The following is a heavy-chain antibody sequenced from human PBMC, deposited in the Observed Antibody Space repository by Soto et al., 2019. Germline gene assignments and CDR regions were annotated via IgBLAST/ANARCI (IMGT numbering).Heavy chain of an antibody. CDR2: IFNSGST. Sequence: QVQLQESGPGLVKSSETLSLTCRVSGGSISNYFWSWIRQPPGKGLEWIGYIFNSGSTIYSPSLKSRVTLTLDTSKNQFSLRLGSVTVADTAIYYCAGGAETYYRDVWGKGTTVTVSS. V-gene: IGHV4-59*01. CDR1: GGSISNYF. CDR3: AGGAETYYRDV. J-gene: IGHJ6*03.